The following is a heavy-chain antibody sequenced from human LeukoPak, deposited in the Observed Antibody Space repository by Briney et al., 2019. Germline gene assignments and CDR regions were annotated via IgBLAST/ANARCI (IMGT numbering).Heavy chain of an antibody. J-gene: IGHJ4*02. CDR1: GFTFNSYW. D-gene: IGHD5/OR15-5a*01. V-gene: IGHV3-7*01. CDR2: VKEDGSEQ. CDR3: TRQPTTLDGSKFMSTDH. Sequence: GGSLGLSCAASGFTFNSYWMSWVRQAPGKGLEWVARVKEDGSEQYYVDSVRGRFIISRDNAKNSLYLQMSSLRAEDTAVYYCTRQPTTLDGSKFMSTDHWGQGTLVTVSS.